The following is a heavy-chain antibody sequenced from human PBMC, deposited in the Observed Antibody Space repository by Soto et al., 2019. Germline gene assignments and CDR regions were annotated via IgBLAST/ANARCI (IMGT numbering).Heavy chain of an antibody. D-gene: IGHD3-3*01. CDR2: IYHSGST. CDR3: AGTIYYDFWSGYYYYGMDV. CDR1: GGSISSSNW. V-gene: IGHV4-4*02. Sequence: SDTLSLTCAVSGGSISSSNWWRWVRQPPGKGLEWIGEIYHSGSTNYNPSLKSRVTISVDKSKNQFSLKLSSVTAADTAVYYCAGTIYYDFWSGYYYYGMDVWGQGTTVTVSS. J-gene: IGHJ6*02.